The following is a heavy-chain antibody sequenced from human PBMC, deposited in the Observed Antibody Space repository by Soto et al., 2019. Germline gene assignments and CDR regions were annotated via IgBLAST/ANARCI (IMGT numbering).Heavy chain of an antibody. CDR1: GFTVSSKY. Sequence: EVQLVESGGGLVQPGGSLRLSCAASGFTVSSKYMSWVRQAPGKGLEWVSLIQSGGPTYYADSVKGRFTISRDTSENTVHLQRDSLRGEDTAVYYCARDDVLCDGGRCYGVPLDVCGKGTTVTVSS. CDR2: IQSGGPT. CDR3: ARDDVLCDGGRCYGVPLDV. D-gene: IGHD2-15*01. V-gene: IGHV3-66*01. J-gene: IGHJ6*04.